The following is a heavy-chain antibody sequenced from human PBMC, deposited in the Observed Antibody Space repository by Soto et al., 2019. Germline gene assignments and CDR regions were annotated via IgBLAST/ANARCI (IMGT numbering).Heavy chain of an antibody. D-gene: IGHD5-12*01. CDR3: AREMGGYSGYVLDY. CDR2: ISSNGGST. CDR1: GFTFSSYA. J-gene: IGHJ4*02. Sequence: SLRLSCAASGFTFSSYAMHWVRQAPGKGLEYVSAISSNGGSTYYANSVKGRFTISRDNSRNTLYLQMGSLRAEDMAVYYCAREMGGYSGYVLDYWGQGTLVTVS. V-gene: IGHV3-64*01.